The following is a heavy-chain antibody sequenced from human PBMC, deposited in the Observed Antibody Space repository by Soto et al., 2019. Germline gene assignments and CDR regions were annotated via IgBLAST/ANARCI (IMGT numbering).Heavy chain of an antibody. Sequence: PSETLSLTCTVSGGSVNSGTYYWSWIRQPPGKGLEWIGYIYSSGSTNYNPSLKSRVTISVDTSKNQFSLKLNSVTAADTAMDYCARAEYGFGVTHSGQGTLGTVS. D-gene: IGHD2-8*01. CDR2: IYSSGST. V-gene: IGHV4-61*01. J-gene: IGHJ4*02. CDR3: ARAEYGFGVTH. CDR1: GGSVNSGTYY.